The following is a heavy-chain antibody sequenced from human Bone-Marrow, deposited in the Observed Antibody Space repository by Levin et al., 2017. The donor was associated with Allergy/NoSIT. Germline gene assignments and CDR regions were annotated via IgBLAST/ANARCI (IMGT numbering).Heavy chain of an antibody. CDR1: GFTFSSYA. V-gene: IGHV3-23*01. CDR3: AKVRGSGWYGVRAFDI. D-gene: IGHD6-19*01. Sequence: ETLSLTCAASGFTFSSYAMSWVRQAPGKGLEWVSAISGSGGSTYYADSMKGRFTISRDNSKNTLYLQMNSLRAEDTAVYYCAKVRGSGWYGVRAFDIWGQGTMVTVSS. J-gene: IGHJ3*02. CDR2: ISGSGGST.